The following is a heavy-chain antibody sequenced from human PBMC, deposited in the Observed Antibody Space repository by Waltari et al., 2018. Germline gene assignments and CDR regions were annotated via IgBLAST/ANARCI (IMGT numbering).Heavy chain of an antibody. J-gene: IGHJ5*02. CDR3: AREIAVAGTSWFDP. CDR1: GGSIRSGSYY. D-gene: IGHD6-19*01. CDR2: SYTSGST. Sequence: QVQLQESGPGLVKPSQTPSLTCTVSGGSIRSGSYYWSWIRQPAGKGLEWIGRSYTSGSTNYNPALKSRVTISVDTSKTQFSLKLSSVTAADTAVYYCAREIAVAGTSWFDPWGQGTLVTVSS. V-gene: IGHV4-61*02.